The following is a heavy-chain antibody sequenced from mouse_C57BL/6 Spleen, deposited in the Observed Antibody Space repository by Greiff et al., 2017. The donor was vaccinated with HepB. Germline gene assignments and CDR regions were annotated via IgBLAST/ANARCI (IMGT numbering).Heavy chain of an antibody. Sequence: VQLQQSGAELVKPGASVKLSCKASGYTFTEYTIHWVKQRSGQGLEWIGWFYPGSGSIKYNEKFKDKATLTADKSSSTVYMELSRVTSEDSAVYFCARHERGYYGSSYDWYFDVWGTGTTVTVSS. V-gene: IGHV1-62-2*01. J-gene: IGHJ1*03. CDR2: FYPGSGSI. CDR3: ARHERGYYGSSYDWYFDV. D-gene: IGHD1-1*01. CDR1: GYTFTEYT.